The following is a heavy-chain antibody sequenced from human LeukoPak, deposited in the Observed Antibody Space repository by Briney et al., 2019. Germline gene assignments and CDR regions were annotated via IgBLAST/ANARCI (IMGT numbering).Heavy chain of an antibody. CDR1: GGSISSYY. CDR3: ARGYFDWKYDY. Sequence: SETLSLTCTVSGGSISSYYWSWTRQPPGKGLEWIGYIYYSGSTNYNPSLKSRVTISVDTSKNQFSLKLSSVTAADTAVYYCARGYFDWKYDYWGQGTLVTVSS. CDR2: IYYSGST. D-gene: IGHD3-9*01. V-gene: IGHV4-59*01. J-gene: IGHJ4*02.